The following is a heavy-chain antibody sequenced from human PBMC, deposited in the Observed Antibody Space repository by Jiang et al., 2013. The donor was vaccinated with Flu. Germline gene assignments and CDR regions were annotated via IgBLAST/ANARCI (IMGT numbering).Heavy chain of an antibody. CDR3: ARHADYGDSDDAFDI. J-gene: IGHJ3*02. D-gene: IGHD4-17*01. CDR2: IDPSDSYT. CDR1: GYSFTSYW. V-gene: IGHV5-10-1*01. Sequence: GAEVKKPGESLRISCKGSGYSFTSYWISWVRQMPGKGLEWMGRIDPSDSYTNYSPSFQGHVTISADKSISTAYLQWSSLKASDTAMYYCARHADYGDSDDAFDIWGQGTMVTVSS.